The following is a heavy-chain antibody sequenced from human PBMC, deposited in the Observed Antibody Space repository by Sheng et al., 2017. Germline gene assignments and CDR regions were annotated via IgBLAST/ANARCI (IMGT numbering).Heavy chain of an antibody. CDR3: ERTRDSGSYYPDWFDP. CDR1: GGSISSYY. CDR2: IYYSGST. V-gene: IGHV4-59*01. D-gene: IGHD1-26*01. Sequence: QVQLQESGPGLVKPSETLSLTCTVSGGSISSYYWSWIRQPPGKGLEWIGYIYYSGSTNYNPSLKSRVTISVDTSKNQFSLKLSSVTAADTAVYYCERTRDSGSYYPDWFDPWGQGTLVTVSS. J-gene: IGHJ5*02.